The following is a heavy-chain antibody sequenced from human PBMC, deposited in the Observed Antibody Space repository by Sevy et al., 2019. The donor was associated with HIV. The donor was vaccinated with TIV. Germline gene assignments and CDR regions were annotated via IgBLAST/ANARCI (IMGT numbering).Heavy chain of an antibody. CDR1: GFIFSNYG. J-gene: IGHJ4*02. D-gene: IGHD3-10*01. V-gene: IGHV3-33*01. Sequence: GGSLRLSCAASGFIFSNYGMHWDRQAPGKGLEWVAVVWSDGTNKYYSESVKGRFTISRDNSKNTLYLQMNSLRAGDTAIYYCARGEGISGSYYNLPPFDFWGQGSLVTVSS. CDR2: VWSDGTNK. CDR3: ARGEGISGSYYNLPPFDF.